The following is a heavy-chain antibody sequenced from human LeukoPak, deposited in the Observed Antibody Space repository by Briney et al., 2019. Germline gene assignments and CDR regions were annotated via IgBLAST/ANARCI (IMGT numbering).Heavy chain of an antibody. D-gene: IGHD5-24*01. V-gene: IGHV4-61*02. CDR2: IYASEST. J-gene: IGHJ4*02. Sequence: PSETLSLTCTVSGGSIRIGFYHWSWIRQPAGKGLEWIGRIYASESTMYNPSLKTRVTISLDTSTNQFSLKLTSVTAADTAVYYCGREAVYNENWGQGTLVTVSS. CDR3: GREAVYNEN. CDR1: GGSIRIGFYH.